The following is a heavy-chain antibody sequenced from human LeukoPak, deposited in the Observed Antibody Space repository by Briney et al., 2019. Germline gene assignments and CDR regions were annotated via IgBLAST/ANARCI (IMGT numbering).Heavy chain of an antibody. Sequence: PSETLSLTCAVYGGSFSGYYWSWIRQPPGKGLEWIGEINHSGSTNYNPSLKSRVTISVDTSKNQFSLKLSSVTAADTAVYYCARAPYDFWSGYYEYYFDYWGQGTLVTVSS. CDR1: GGSFSGYY. CDR3: ARAPYDFWSGYYEYYFDY. D-gene: IGHD3-3*01. CDR2: INHSGST. J-gene: IGHJ4*02. V-gene: IGHV4-34*01.